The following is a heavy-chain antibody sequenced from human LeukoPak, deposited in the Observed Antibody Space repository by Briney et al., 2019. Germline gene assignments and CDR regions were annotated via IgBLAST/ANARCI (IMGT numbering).Heavy chain of an antibody. CDR2: IKQDGSEK. Sequence: GGSLRLSCAASGFTFSSYWMSWVRQAPGKGLEWVANIKQDGSEKYYVDSVKGRFAISRDNAKNSLYLQMNSLRAEDTAVYYCARGGRFLEWLLSDYWGQGTLVTVFS. D-gene: IGHD3-3*01. J-gene: IGHJ4*02. CDR3: ARGGRFLEWLLSDY. CDR1: GFTFSSYW. V-gene: IGHV3-7*03.